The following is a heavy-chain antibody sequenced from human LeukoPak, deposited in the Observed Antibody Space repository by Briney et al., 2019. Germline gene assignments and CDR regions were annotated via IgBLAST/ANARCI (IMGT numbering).Heavy chain of an antibody. CDR1: GYTFTSYG. D-gene: IGHD2-15*01. Sequence: APVKVSCKASGYTFTSYGISWVRQAPGQGLEWMGWISAYNGNTNYAQKLQGRVTMTTDTSTSTAYMELRSLRSDDTAVYYCARDVRGIGYCSGGSCPAYYYYGMDVWGQGTTVTVSS. J-gene: IGHJ6*02. CDR2: ISAYNGNT. V-gene: IGHV1-18*01. CDR3: ARDVRGIGYCSGGSCPAYYYYGMDV.